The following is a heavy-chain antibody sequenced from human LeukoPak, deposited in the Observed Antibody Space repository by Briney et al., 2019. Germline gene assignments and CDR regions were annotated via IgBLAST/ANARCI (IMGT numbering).Heavy chain of an antibody. CDR3: ARGRLLRGELDY. V-gene: IGHV4-34*01. CDR2: INHNGST. D-gene: IGHD4-23*01. Sequence: SETLSLTCAVYGGSLSGYYWSWIRQPPGKGLEWIGEINHNGSTHYNPSLRSRVTISVDTSKNQFSLKLSSVTAADTAVYYCARGRLLRGELDYWGQGTLVTVSS. CDR1: GGSLSGYY. J-gene: IGHJ4*02.